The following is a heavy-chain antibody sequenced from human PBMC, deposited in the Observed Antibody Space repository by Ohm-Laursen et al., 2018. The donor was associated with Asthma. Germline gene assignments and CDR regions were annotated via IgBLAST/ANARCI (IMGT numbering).Heavy chain of an antibody. Sequence: SLRLSCAASGFTLSPYDMNWVRQAPGKGLEWVANIKQDGSEKYYVDSVKGRFTISRDNAKNSLYLQMNSLRAEDTAVYYCARDRSWLVPYFDYWGQGTLVTVSS. CDR1: GFTLSPYD. J-gene: IGHJ4*02. D-gene: IGHD6-19*01. CDR3: ARDRSWLVPYFDY. CDR2: IKQDGSEK. V-gene: IGHV3-7*01.